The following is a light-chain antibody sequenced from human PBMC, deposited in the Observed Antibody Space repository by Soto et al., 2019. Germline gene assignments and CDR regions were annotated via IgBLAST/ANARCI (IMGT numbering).Light chain of an antibody. CDR3: MEGTYWPKT. CDR1: QSFVHSDGNTY. Sequence: DVVLTQSPLSLPVTLGQPASISCRSSQSFVHSDGNTYLHWFQQRPGQSPRRLIYRVSTRDSGVPDRFSGGGSGTDFTLKISRVEAEDVGFYYCMEGTYWPKTFGQGTKLDIK. CDR2: RVS. V-gene: IGKV2-30*02. J-gene: IGKJ2*01.